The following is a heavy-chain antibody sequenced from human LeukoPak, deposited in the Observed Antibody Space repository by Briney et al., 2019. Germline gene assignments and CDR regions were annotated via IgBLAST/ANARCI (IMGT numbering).Heavy chain of an antibody. V-gene: IGHV3-30*18. Sequence: GRSLRLSCAASGFTFSSYGMHWVRQAPVKGLEWVAVISYDGSNKYYADSVKGRFTISRDNSKNTLYLQMNSLRAEDTAVYYCAKAFDGAFDIWGQGTMVTVSS. CDR2: ISYDGSNK. CDR3: AKAFDGAFDI. CDR1: GFTFSSYG. D-gene: IGHD5-24*01. J-gene: IGHJ3*02.